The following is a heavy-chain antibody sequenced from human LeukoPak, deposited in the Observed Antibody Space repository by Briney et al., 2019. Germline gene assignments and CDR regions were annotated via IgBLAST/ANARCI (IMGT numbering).Heavy chain of an antibody. CDR3: ARGKYGGYFIDY. CDR2: IEPDGSDT. Sequence: GGSLRLSCGASGFTFTTHWIHWVRQAPGKGLVWVSRIEPDGSDTNYADSVKGRFTISRDNAKNTVYLQMNSLRAEDTAVYYCARGKYGGYFIDYWGQGTLVTVPS. J-gene: IGHJ4*02. D-gene: IGHD5-12*01. CDR1: GFTFTTHW. V-gene: IGHV3-74*01.